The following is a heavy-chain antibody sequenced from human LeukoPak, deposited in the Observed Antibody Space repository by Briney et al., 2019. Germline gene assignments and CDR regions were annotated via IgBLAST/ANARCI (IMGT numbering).Heavy chain of an antibody. J-gene: IGHJ5*02. D-gene: IGHD6-13*01. CDR3: ARSIYSSSWYDWFDP. V-gene: IGHV3-33*08. CDR1: GFTVSSNY. CDR2: IWYDGSNK. Sequence: PGGSLRLSCAASGFTVSSNYMSWVRQAPGKGLEWVAVIWYDGSNKYYADSVKGRFTISRDNSKNTLYLQMNSLRAEDTAVYYCARSIYSSSWYDWFDPWGQGTLVTVSS.